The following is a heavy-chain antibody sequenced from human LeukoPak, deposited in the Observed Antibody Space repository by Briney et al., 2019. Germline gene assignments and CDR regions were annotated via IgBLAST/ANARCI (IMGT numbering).Heavy chain of an antibody. CDR2: IRYDGSNK. J-gene: IGHJ4*02. V-gene: IGHV3-30*02. CDR3: AKDLTTSRFPLIPTRPFDY. Sequence: GGSLRLSCAASGFTFSSYGMHWVRQAPGKGLEWVAFIRYDGSNKYYADSVKGRFTISRDNSKNTLYLQMNSLRAEDTAVYYCAKDLTTSRFPLIPTRPFDYWGQGTLVTVSS. CDR1: GFTFSSYG. D-gene: IGHD3-3*01.